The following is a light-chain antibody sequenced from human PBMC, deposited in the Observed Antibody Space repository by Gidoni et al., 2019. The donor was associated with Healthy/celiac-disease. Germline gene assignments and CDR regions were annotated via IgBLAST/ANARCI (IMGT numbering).Light chain of an antibody. J-gene: IGKJ1*01. CDR3: QQYKSYSTWT. Sequence: DIQMTQSPSTLSASVGDRVTITCRASQSISSWLAWYQQKPGKAPKLLIYKASSLESGVPSRFSGRGSGTEFTLTISSLQPDDCATYYGQQYKSYSTWTFGQGTKVEIK. V-gene: IGKV1-5*03. CDR1: QSISSW. CDR2: KAS.